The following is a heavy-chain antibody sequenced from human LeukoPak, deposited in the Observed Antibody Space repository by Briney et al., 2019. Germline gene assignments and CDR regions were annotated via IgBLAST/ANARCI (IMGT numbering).Heavy chain of an antibody. J-gene: IGHJ2*01. CDR1: GFTFSTYD. Sequence: PGGSLRPSCEASGFTFSTYDMHWVRQPIGRGLEWVSAIGTVGDTYYPGSVKGRFTISRENAKNSLYLQMDSLTAGDTAVYYCAREGLSSVWFDWYFDLWGRGTLVTVSS. CDR2: IGTVGDT. CDR3: AREGLSSVWFDWYFDL. V-gene: IGHV3-13*01. D-gene: IGHD6-19*01.